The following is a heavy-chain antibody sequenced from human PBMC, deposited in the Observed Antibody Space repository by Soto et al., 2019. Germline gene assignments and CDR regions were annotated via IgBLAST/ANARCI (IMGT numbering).Heavy chain of an antibody. Sequence: QLQLQESGPGLVKPSETLSLTCTVSGGSISSSSYYWGWIRQPPGKGLEWIGSIYYSGSTYYNPSLMSRVTIAVDTSKNQLALKLSSVTAAGTAVYYCARLLVVVVIDSDGMDVWRQGTTVTVSS. J-gene: IGHJ6*02. V-gene: IGHV4-39*01. CDR2: IYYSGST. CDR1: GGSISSSSYY. D-gene: IGHD2-15*01. CDR3: ARLLVVVVIDSDGMDV.